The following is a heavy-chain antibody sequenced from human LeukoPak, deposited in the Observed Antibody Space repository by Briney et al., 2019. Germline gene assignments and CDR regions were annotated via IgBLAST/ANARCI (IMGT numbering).Heavy chain of an antibody. Sequence: GASVKVSCKASGHTFTSYDINWVRQATGQGLEWMGWMNPNSGNTGYAQKFQGRVTMTRNTSISTAYMELSSLRSEDTAVYYCARHCGGDCPWDAFDIWGQGTMVTVSS. CDR1: GHTFTSYD. D-gene: IGHD2-21*02. CDR2: MNPNSGNT. CDR3: ARHCGGDCPWDAFDI. J-gene: IGHJ3*02. V-gene: IGHV1-8*01.